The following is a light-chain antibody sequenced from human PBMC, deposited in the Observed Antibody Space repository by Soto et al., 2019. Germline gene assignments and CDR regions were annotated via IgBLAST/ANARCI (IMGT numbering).Light chain of an antibody. J-gene: IGLJ1*01. CDR3: SSSTSSRTLV. Sequence: LTQPASVSGSPGQSITISCTGTGSDLGYNYVSWFQQHPGKAPKLLIFEVSNRPSGASNRFSGSKSGSAASLTISGLQAEDEAYYYCSSSTSSRTLVFGTGTKVTVL. CDR1: GSDLGYNY. V-gene: IGLV2-14*01. CDR2: EVS.